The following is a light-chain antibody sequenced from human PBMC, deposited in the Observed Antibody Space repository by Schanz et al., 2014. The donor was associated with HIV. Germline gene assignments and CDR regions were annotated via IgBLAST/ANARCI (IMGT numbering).Light chain of an antibody. CDR1: SSDVGGYNY. CDR2: DIT. Sequence: QSALTQPPSASGSPGQSVTISCTGTSSDVGGYNYVSWYQQHPGNAPKLMIYDITKRPSGVSNRFSGSKSGNTASLTISGLQAEDEADYYCCSYAGSYTFVFGTGTKLTVL. V-gene: IGLV2-11*01. CDR3: CSYAGSYTFV. J-gene: IGLJ1*01.